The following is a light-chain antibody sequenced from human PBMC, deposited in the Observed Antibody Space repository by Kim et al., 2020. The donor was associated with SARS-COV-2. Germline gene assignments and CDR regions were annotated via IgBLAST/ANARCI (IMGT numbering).Light chain of an antibody. Sequence: GQRARVTCGGSDVGSKGVNWYQQRPGQAPVLVSYYDSFRPSGIPERFSGSKSGNTATLTISRSEAGDEADYYCQVWDNGSDHVIFGGGTKLTVL. CDR2: YDS. J-gene: IGLJ2*01. CDR3: QVWDNGSDHVI. CDR1: DVGSKG. V-gene: IGLV3-21*04.